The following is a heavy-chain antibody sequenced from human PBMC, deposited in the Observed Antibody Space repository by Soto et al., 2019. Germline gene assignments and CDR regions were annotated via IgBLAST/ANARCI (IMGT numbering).Heavy chain of an antibody. Sequence: SETLSLTCSVSGGSISIYYWTWIRQSPGRGLEWIGDIYYTGSTNYNPSLESRVTISLDTSKNQFSLRLTSVTAADTAVYYCARVPSGFVRGFDYWGQGTLVTVSS. D-gene: IGHD6-19*01. V-gene: IGHV4-59*01. J-gene: IGHJ4*02. CDR2: IYYTGST. CDR1: GGSISIYY. CDR3: ARVPSGFVRGFDY.